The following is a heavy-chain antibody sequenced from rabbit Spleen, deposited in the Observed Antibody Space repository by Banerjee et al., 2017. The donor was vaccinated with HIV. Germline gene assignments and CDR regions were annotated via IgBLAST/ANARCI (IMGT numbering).Heavy chain of an antibody. CDR2: IGAGSGST. CDR1: GFSFSSGYY. V-gene: IGHV1S45*01. J-gene: IGHJ6*01. D-gene: IGHD7-1*01. Sequence: QEQLEESGGGLVQPEGSLTLTCKASGFSFSSGYYIGWVRQAPGKGLEWIGCIGAGSGSTWFARWAKGRLTISKTSSTTVTLQMTSLTVADTATYFCARDTGTSFSSYGMDLWGQGTLVTVS. CDR3: ARDTGTSFSSYGMDL.